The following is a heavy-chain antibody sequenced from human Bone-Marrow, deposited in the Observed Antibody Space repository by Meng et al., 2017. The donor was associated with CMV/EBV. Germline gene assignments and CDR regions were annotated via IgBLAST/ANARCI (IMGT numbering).Heavy chain of an antibody. CDR2: IYWDDYK. CDR1: GFSFSTSGVG. V-gene: IGHV2-5*02. J-gene: IGHJ4*02. CDR3: AHITPLPGWIAY. Sequence: QISMKECGAALVKPTQTLTLTCTFSGFSFSTSGVGVRWILQPPGKALEWLALIYWDDYKRYSQSLKSRLNITKDTSKNQVVLTMTNMDSVDTPTYYCAHITPLPGWIAYWGQGTLVTVSS. D-gene: IGHD2-15*01.